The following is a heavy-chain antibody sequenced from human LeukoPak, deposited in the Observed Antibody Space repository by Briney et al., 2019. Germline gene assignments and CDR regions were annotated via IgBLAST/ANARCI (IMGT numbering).Heavy chain of an antibody. CDR1: GFTFSSYG. J-gene: IGHJ3*02. V-gene: IGHV3-30*02. Sequence: PGGSLRLSCAASGFTFSSYGMHWVRQAPGKGLEWVAFIRYDGSNKYYADSVKGRFTISRDNSKNTLYLQMNSLRAEDTAVYYCAKDISGSYLRSGGIDIWGQGTMVTVSS. CDR3: AKDISGSYLRSGGIDI. D-gene: IGHD1-26*01. CDR2: IRYDGSNK.